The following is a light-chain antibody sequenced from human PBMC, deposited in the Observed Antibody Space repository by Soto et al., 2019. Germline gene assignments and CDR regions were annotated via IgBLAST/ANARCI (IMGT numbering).Light chain of an antibody. CDR2: GNS. V-gene: IGLV1-40*01. Sequence: QSVLTQPPSVSGGPGQRVTISCTGGNSNIGAGYDVHWYQQLPGTAPKLLIYGNSNRPSGVPDRFSGSKSGTSASLAITGLQAEDEADYYCQSYDSSLSRVFGTGTKVTV. CDR3: QSYDSSLSRV. CDR1: NSNIGAGYD. J-gene: IGLJ1*01.